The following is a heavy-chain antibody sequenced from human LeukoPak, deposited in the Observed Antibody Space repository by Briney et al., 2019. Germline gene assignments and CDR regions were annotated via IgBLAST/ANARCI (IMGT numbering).Heavy chain of an antibody. J-gene: IGHJ6*02. CDR3: ARDLTQYQLLGNGMDV. CDR2: INPSGGST. V-gene: IGHV1-46*01. Sequence: ASVKVSCKASGCTFTSYYMHWVRQAPGQGLEWMGIINPSGGSTSYAQKFQGRVTMTRDTSTSTVYMELSSLRSEDTAVYYCARDLTQYQLLGNGMDVWGQGTTVTVSS. CDR1: GCTFTSYY. D-gene: IGHD2-2*01.